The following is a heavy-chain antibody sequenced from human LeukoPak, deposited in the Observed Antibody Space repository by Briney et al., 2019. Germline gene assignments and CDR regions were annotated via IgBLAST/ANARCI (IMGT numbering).Heavy chain of an antibody. V-gene: IGHV3-30-3*01. Sequence: GGSLRLSCAASGFTFSSYAMHWVRQAPGKGLKWVAVISYDGNNKYRIDSVKGRFTISRDNSKNTLYLQMNSLRAEDTAVYYCARAPYFGSGTLDSWGQGTLVTVSS. J-gene: IGHJ4*02. D-gene: IGHD3-10*01. CDR2: ISYDGNNK. CDR1: GFTFSSYA. CDR3: ARAPYFGSGTLDS.